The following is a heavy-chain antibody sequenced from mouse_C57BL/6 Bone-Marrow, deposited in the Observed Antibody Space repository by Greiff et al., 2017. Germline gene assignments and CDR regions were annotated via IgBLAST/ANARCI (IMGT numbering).Heavy chain of an antibody. CDR2: ISPSDSYT. V-gene: IGHV1-69*01. CDR1: GYTFTSYW. J-gene: IGHJ3*01. Sequence: VQLQQPGAELVMPGASVKLSCKASGYTFTSYWLHWVKQRPGQGLEWIGEISPSDSYTNYNQKFKDKSTFTVDKSSSTAYMQLSSMTSEDSAGYYWARDRYDGRSGFAYWGQGTLVTVSA. CDR3: ARDRYDGRSGFAY. D-gene: IGHD2-14*01.